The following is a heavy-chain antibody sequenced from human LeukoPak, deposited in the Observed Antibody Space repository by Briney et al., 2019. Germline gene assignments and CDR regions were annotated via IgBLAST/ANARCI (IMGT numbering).Heavy chain of an antibody. CDR3: ARAGYSSSSHYYYMDV. J-gene: IGHJ6*03. Sequence: GASVKVSCKASGYTLTGYYMHWVRQAPGQGLEWMGWINPNSGGTNYAQKFQGRVTMTRDTSISTAYMELSRLRSDDTAVYYCARAGYSSSSHYYYMDVWGKGTTVTVSS. V-gene: IGHV1-2*02. CDR2: INPNSGGT. CDR1: GYTLTGYY. D-gene: IGHD6-13*01.